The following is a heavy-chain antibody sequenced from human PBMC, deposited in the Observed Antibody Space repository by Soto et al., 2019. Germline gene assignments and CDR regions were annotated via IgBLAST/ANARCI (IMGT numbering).Heavy chain of an antibody. D-gene: IGHD3-10*01. Sequence: QVQLQESGPGLVKPSETLSLRCTVSDGSITGYYWRWVPQPAGKGLEWIGRIYSTGNANYNPSLKSRLTMSVDTSQNRFSLELTSVTAADTAMYYCVRGDVFDIWGRGTKVTVSS. CDR1: DGSITGYY. CDR3: VRGDVFDI. V-gene: IGHV4-4*07. CDR2: IYSTGNA. J-gene: IGHJ3*02.